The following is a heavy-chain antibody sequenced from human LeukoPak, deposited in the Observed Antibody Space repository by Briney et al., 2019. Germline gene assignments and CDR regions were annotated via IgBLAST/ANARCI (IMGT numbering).Heavy chain of an antibody. D-gene: IGHD3-3*01. CDR1: EFTFSSYA. CDR3: AKVSGFLEWLSLACDY. V-gene: IGHV3-23*01. Sequence: PGGSLRLSCAASEFTFSSYAMSWVRQAPGKGLEWVSAISGSGGSTYYADSVKGRFTISRGNSKNTLYLQMNSLRAEDTAVYYCAKVSGFLEWLSLACDYWGQGTLVTVSS. J-gene: IGHJ4*02. CDR2: ISGSGGST.